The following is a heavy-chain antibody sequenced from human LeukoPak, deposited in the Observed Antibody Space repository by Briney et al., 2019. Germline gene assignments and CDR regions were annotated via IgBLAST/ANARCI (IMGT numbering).Heavy chain of an antibody. CDR1: GGSISSYY. CDR2: IYYSGST. Sequence: SETLSLTCTVSGGSISSYYWSWIRQPPGKGLEWIGYIYYSGSTNYNPSLKSRVTISVDTSKNQFSLKLSSVTAADTAVYYCARRRYTSGYLDYWGQGTLVTVSS. J-gene: IGHJ4*02. D-gene: IGHD3-22*01. CDR3: ARRRYTSGYLDY. V-gene: IGHV4-59*08.